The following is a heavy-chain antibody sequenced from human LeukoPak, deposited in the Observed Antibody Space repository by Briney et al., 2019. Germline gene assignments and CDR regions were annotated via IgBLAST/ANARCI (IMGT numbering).Heavy chain of an antibody. J-gene: IGHJ6*02. CDR2: ISYDGSNK. Sequence: GRSLRLSCAASGFTFSSYAMHWVRQAPGKGMEWVPVISYDGSNKYYADSVKGRFTISRDNSKNTLYLQMNSLRAEDTAVYYCARAETDCSSTSCYLTYYYYYGMDVWGQGTTVTVSS. CDR1: GFTFSSYA. CDR3: ARAETDCSSTSCYLTYYYYYGMDV. V-gene: IGHV3-30-3*01. D-gene: IGHD2-2*01.